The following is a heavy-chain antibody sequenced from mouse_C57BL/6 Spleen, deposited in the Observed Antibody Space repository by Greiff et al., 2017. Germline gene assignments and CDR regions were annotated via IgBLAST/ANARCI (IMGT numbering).Heavy chain of an antibody. Sequence: EVQLQQSGAELVKPGASVTLSCTASGFNIKDYYMHWVKQRTEQGLEWLGGIDPADGATKYAPKFQGKATITADTSSNTAYLQLSSLTSEDTAVYYCARWFAYWGQGTLVTVSA. V-gene: IGHV14-2*01. CDR3: ARWFAY. CDR1: GFNIKDYY. J-gene: IGHJ3*01. CDR2: IDPADGAT.